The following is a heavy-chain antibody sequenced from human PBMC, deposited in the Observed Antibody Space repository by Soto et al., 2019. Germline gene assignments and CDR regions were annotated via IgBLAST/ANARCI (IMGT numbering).Heavy chain of an antibody. D-gene: IGHD4-17*01. Sequence: PSETLSLTCTVSGGSVSSGSYYWSWIRQPPGKGLEWIGYIYYSGSTNYNPSLKSRVTISVDTSKNQFSLKLSSVTAADTAVYYCAIGIMTTVQFPLDYWGQGTLVTVSS. CDR1: GGSVSSGSYY. CDR2: IYYSGST. V-gene: IGHV4-61*01. CDR3: AIGIMTTVQFPLDY. J-gene: IGHJ4*02.